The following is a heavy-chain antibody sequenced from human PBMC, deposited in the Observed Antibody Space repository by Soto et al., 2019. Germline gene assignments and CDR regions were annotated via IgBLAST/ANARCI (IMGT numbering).Heavy chain of an antibody. V-gene: IGHV3-11*01. Sequence: QVQLVESGGGLVKPGGSLRLSCAASGLTFSDCYMNWIRQAPWKGLAWVSYISSSGSSINYAGSVKGRFTISRDNAKNSLYLQMNSLRAEDTAMYYCSRVRFGEWGYAMDVWGQGTTVTVSS. CDR3: SRVRFGEWGYAMDV. CDR1: GLTFSDCY. D-gene: IGHD3-10*01. J-gene: IGHJ6*02. CDR2: ISSSGSSI.